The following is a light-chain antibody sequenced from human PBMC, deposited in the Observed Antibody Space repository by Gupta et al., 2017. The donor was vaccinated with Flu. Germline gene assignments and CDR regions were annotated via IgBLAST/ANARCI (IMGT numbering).Light chain of an antibody. Sequence: DIQMTQSPSSVSAFVGVRVTITCRASQDIYRWLAWYQQQPGEGPKLLMVATSTLQSGVPSRFSGSGSGTDFALTISSLQAEDTGTYYCQQANSFPTTFGQGTRLEIK. CDR2: ATS. CDR3: QQANSFPTT. CDR1: QDIYRW. V-gene: IGKV1-12*01. J-gene: IGKJ5*01.